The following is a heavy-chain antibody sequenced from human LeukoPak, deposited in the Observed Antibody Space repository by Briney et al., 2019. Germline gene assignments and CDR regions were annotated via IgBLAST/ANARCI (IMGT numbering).Heavy chain of an antibody. D-gene: IGHD3-16*01. CDR1: GFTFSGYD. Sequence: GGSLRLSCAASGFTFSGYDMHLVRQGPGKGLEWVAAISIGGDTYYPGSVKGRFTISRENAKNSFYLQMNSLRAGDTSIYYCARAHVGWGLAFDIWGQGTVVIVSS. CDR3: ARAHVGWGLAFDI. CDR2: ISIGGDT. V-gene: IGHV3-13*01. J-gene: IGHJ3*02.